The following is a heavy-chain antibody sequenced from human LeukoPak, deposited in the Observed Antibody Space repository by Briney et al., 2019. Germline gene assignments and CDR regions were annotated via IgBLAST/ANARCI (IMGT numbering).Heavy chain of an antibody. D-gene: IGHD6-19*01. V-gene: IGHV3-7*01. CDR1: GFIFSTYW. J-gene: IGHJ4*02. CDR2: MKGDGSEI. CDR3: ASWPVGWYGEDS. Sequence: GGSLRLSCAASGFIFSTYWMMWARQAPGKGLEWVANMKGDGSEIHYVDSVKGRFTISRDNAKNSLYLQMNSLRPEDTAVYYCASWPVGWYGEDSWGQGTLVTVSS.